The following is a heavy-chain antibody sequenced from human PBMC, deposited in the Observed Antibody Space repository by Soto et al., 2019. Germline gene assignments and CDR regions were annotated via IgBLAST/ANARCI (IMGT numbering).Heavy chain of an antibody. CDR2: IYYSGST. D-gene: IGHD3-10*01. CDR1: GGSVSSGDYL. V-gene: IGHV4-61*08. J-gene: IGHJ6*02. CDR3: ARSPNYYYYGFDV. Sequence: SETLSLTCTVSGGSVSSGDYLWSWLRQSPGKRLEWIAYIYYSGSTNYNPSLKSRATISVDTSKSQVSPTLTSMTAADAALYYCARSPNYYYYGFDVWGQGTAVTVSS.